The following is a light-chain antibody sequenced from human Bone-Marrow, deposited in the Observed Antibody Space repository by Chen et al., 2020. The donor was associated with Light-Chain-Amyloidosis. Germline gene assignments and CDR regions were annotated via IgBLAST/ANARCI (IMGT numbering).Light chain of an antibody. Sequence: QSALTQPASVSGSPGQSITFSCTGTSSDVGGYNYVSWYQQHPGKAPKLIIYDVSDRPSGVSDRFSGSKSGNTASLTISGLQAEDEADYYCQSYDSSLSGSRVFGGGTKLTVL. CDR1: SSDVGGYNY. V-gene: IGLV2-14*03. CDR3: QSYDSSLSGSRV. J-gene: IGLJ3*02. CDR2: DVS.